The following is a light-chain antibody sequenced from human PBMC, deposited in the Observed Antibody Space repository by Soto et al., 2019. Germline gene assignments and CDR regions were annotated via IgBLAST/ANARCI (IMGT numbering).Light chain of an antibody. CDR3: QQYKDYSWT. CDR1: QSIGIW. J-gene: IGKJ1*01. V-gene: IGKV1-5*03. CDR2: TAS. Sequence: IQMTQSPSTLSASVGDRVAITCRASQSIGIWLGWYQQKPGKAPRFLIYTASTLESGVPSRFSGSGSGTEFTLTISSLQPDDFATYYCQQYKDYSWTFGQGTKVEFK.